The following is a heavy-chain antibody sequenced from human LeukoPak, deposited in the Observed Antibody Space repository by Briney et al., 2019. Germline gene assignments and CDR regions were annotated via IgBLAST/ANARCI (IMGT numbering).Heavy chain of an antibody. V-gene: IGHV3-74*01. J-gene: IGHJ4*02. CDR1: GFTFSSYW. CDR3: VRDESKGLDY. CDR2: INSDGSST. Sequence: GGSLRLSCAASGFTFSSYWMHWVRHALGKGLVWVSRINSDGSSTSYADSLKGRFTISRDNAKNTLYLQMNSLRAEDTALYYCVRDESKGLDYWGQGTLVTVSS.